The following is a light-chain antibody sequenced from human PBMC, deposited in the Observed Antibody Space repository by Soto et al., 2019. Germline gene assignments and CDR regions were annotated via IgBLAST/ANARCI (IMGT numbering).Light chain of an antibody. Sequence: QSVLTQPPSASGTPGQRVTISCSGSSSNIGSNYVYWYQQLPGTAPKLLIYRNNQRPSGVPDRFSGSKSGNTASLTISGLQAEDEADYYCCSYDSRLGGYVFGIGTKVTVL. CDR1: SSNIGSNY. CDR2: RNN. CDR3: CSYDSRLGGYV. J-gene: IGLJ1*01. V-gene: IGLV1-47*01.